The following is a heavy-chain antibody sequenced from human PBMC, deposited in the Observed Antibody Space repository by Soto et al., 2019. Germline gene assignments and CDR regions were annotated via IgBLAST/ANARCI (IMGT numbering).Heavy chain of an antibody. J-gene: IGHJ3*02. Sequence: GGSLRLSCAASGFTFSNAWMNWVRQAPGKGLEWVGRIKSKTDGGTTDYAAPVKGRFTISRDDSKNTLYLQMNSLKTEDTAVYYCQFYYDSSGYYFEAFDIWGQGTMVTVSS. CDR1: GFTFSNAW. CDR3: QFYYDSSGYYFEAFDI. V-gene: IGHV3-15*07. D-gene: IGHD3-22*01. CDR2: IKSKTDGGTT.